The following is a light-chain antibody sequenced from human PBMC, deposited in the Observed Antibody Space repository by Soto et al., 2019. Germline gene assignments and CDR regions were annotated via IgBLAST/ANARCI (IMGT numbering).Light chain of an antibody. J-gene: IGKJ1*01. CDR3: QQYGDRPRT. CDR2: DAS. CDR1: QDIGSD. V-gene: IGKV3-15*01. Sequence: EVVLTQSPSTLSVSPGDRAPLSCGASQDIGSDVDWYHQRSGQAPRLLIFDASIRVPTTPARSSGSVSGTEFTLTISSLESEDLAVYFCQQYGDRPRTFGQGTKVDIK.